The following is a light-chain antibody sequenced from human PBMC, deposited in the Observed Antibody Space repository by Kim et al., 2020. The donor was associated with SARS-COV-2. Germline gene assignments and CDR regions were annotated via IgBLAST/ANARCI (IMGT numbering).Light chain of an antibody. Sequence: APGKTAWITCGGNNIGSKSGHWYQQKPGQAPVLVIYYDSDRPSGIPERFSGSNSGNTATLTISRVEAGDEADYYCQVWDSSSDHRVFGGGTQLTVL. CDR3: QVWDSSSDHRV. CDR1: NIGSKS. J-gene: IGLJ3*02. CDR2: YDS. V-gene: IGLV3-21*04.